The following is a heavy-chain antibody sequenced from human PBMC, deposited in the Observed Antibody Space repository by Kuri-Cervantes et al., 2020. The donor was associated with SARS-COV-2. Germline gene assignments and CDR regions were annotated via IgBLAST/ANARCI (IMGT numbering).Heavy chain of an antibody. CDR3: TTRYIIAALFPLDY. CDR2: ITGPGTTT. J-gene: IGHJ4*02. Sequence: GGSLRLSCAGSGFPFSNYVMSWVRQAPGKGLEWVSSITGPGTTTFYADSVKGRLTISRDNSKNTMYLQLNSLRDEDTAVYYCTTRYIIAALFPLDYWGQGTLVTVSS. CDR1: GFPFSNYV. D-gene: IGHD6-6*01. V-gene: IGHV3-23*01.